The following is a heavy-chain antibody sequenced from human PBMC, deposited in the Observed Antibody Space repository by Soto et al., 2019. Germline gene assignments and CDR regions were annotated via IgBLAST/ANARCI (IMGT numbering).Heavy chain of an antibody. CDR2: ISAYNGNT. CDR3: ERDPGEISGPIDY. Sequence: QVQLVQSGAEVKKPGASVKVSCKASGYTFTSYGISWVRQAPGQGLEWMGWISAYNGNTNYAQKRQGRDTMTTDTSTGPANMERRSMGADDTAVYYCERDPGEISGPIDYWGQGTLVTVSS. D-gene: IGHD5-12*01. J-gene: IGHJ4*02. CDR1: GYTFTSYG. V-gene: IGHV1-18*01.